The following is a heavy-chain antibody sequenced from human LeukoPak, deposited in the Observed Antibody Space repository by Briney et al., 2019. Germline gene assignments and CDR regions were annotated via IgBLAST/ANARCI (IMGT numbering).Heavy chain of an antibody. CDR2: INHSGST. V-gene: IGHV4-34*01. J-gene: IGHJ4*02. CDR1: GGSFSGCY. Sequence: SETLSLTCAVYGGSFSGCYWSWIRQPPGKGLEWIGEINHSGSTNYNPSLKSRVTISVDASKNQFSLKLSSVTAADTAVYYCARGGDCSSTSCYRSFYDYWGQGTLVTVSS. CDR3: ARGGDCSSTSCYRSFYDY. D-gene: IGHD2-2*02.